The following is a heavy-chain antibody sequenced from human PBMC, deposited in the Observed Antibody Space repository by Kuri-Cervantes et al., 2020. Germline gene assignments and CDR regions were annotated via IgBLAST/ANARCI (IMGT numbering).Heavy chain of an antibody. J-gene: IGHJ4*02. Sequence: ASVNVSCKASRYTFTSYYMHWVRQAPGQGLEWMGIINPSGGSTSYAQKLQGRATMTRDPSTNTVYMEVSSLRSEDTSVYYCATWGMAGARFRSPDFDYWGQGTLVTVSS. D-gene: IGHD6-25*01. CDR2: INPSGGST. CDR3: ATWGMAGARFRSPDFDY. V-gene: IGHV1-46*01. CDR1: RYTFTSYY.